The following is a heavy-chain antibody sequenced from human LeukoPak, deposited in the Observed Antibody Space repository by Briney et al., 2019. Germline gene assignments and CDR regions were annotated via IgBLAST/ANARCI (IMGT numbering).Heavy chain of an antibody. CDR1: GYSFTSSW. CDR2: IDPSDSYT. CDR3: ARHRGGDYGLDAFDI. J-gene: IGHJ3*02. Sequence: GKSLKISCKGSGYSFTSSWISWVRQMPGKGLEWMGRIDPSDSYTNYSPSFQGHVTISDDKSISTAYLQWSSLKASDTAMYYCARHRGGDYGLDAFDIWGQGTMVTVSS. D-gene: IGHD4-17*01. V-gene: IGHV5-10-1*01.